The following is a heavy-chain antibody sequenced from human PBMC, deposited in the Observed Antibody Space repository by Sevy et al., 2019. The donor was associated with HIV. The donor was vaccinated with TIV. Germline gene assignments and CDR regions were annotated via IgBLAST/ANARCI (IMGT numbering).Heavy chain of an antibody. Sequence: ASVKVSCKASGYTFTSYGISWVRQAPGQGLEWMGWISAYNGNTNYGQKLQGGVTMTTDTSTSTAYMELRSLRSDDTAVYYCARPNCSSTSCYRGDYYYYYGMDVWGQGTTVTVSS. V-gene: IGHV1-18*01. J-gene: IGHJ6*02. CDR2: ISAYNGNT. CDR3: ARPNCSSTSCYRGDYYYYYGMDV. CDR1: GYTFTSYG. D-gene: IGHD2-2*01.